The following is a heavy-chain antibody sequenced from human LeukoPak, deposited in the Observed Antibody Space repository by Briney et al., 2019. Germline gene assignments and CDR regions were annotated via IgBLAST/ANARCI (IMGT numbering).Heavy chain of an antibody. Sequence: GASVKVSCKASGYTFTSYDINWVRQATGQGLEWMGWMNPNSGNTGYAQKFQGRVTMTRNTSISTAYMELSSLRSEDTAVYYCARGAGITMVRGVKNYYYSYMDVWGKGTTVTISS. CDR2: MNPNSGNT. V-gene: IGHV1-8*01. J-gene: IGHJ6*03. CDR3: ARGAGITMVRGVKNYYYSYMDV. CDR1: GYTFTSYD. D-gene: IGHD3-10*01.